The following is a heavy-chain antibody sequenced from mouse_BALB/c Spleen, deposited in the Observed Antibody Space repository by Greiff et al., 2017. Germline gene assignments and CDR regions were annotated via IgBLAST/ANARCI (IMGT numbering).Heavy chain of an antibody. J-gene: IGHJ4*01. V-gene: IGHV1-87*01. D-gene: IGHD4-1*01. CDR2: IYPGDGDT. Sequence: QVQLQQPGAELVRPGASVKLSCKASGYTFTSYWMQWVKQRPGQGLEWIGAIYPGDGDTRYTQKFKGKATLTADKSSSTAYMQLSSLASEDSAVYYCARSTGGYYGMDYWGQGTSVTVSS. CDR1: GYTFTSYW. CDR3: ARSTGGYYGMDY.